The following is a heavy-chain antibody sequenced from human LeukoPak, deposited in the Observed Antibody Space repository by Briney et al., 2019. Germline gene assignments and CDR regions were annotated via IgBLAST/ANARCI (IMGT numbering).Heavy chain of an antibody. CDR2: IYASGST. V-gene: IGHV4-61*02. Sequence: KPSQTLSLTCNSSGGSISSGSDYWSWIRQPPGKGLEWIGRIYASGSTNYNPSLKSRVTISVDTSKNQFSLKLTSVTAADTAVYYCARKSLGPPYYFDYWGQGTLVTVSS. CDR1: GGSISSGSDY. J-gene: IGHJ4*02. D-gene: IGHD6-19*01. CDR3: ARKSLGPPYYFDY.